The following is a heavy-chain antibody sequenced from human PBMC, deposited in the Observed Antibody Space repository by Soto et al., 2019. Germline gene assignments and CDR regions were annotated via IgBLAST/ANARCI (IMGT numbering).Heavy chain of an antibody. CDR3: AKEVVQGGYFDWFGMDV. CDR2: ISGSGGST. V-gene: IGHV3-23*01. CDR1: GFTFSSYA. J-gene: IGHJ6*02. Sequence: EVQLLESGGGLVQPGGSLRLSCAASGFTFSSYAMSWVRQAPGKGLEWVSAISGSGGSTYYADSVKGRFTISRDNFKNTLYLQMNSRRAEDTAVYYCAKEVVQGGYFDWFGMDVWGQGTTVTVSS. D-gene: IGHD3-9*01.